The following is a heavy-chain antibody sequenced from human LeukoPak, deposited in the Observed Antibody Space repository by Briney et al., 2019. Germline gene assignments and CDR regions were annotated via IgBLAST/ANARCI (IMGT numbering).Heavy chain of an antibody. J-gene: IGHJ6*02. D-gene: IGHD2-2*01. Sequence: SETLSLTCAVYGGSFSGYYWSWIRQPPGKGLEWIGEINHSGSTNYNPSLKSRVTISVDTSKNQSSLKLSSVTAADTAVYYCARANYCSSTSCIIPYYYYGMDVWGQGTTVTVSS. CDR3: ARANYCSSTSCIIPYYYYGMDV. CDR1: GGSFSGYY. V-gene: IGHV4-34*01. CDR2: INHSGST.